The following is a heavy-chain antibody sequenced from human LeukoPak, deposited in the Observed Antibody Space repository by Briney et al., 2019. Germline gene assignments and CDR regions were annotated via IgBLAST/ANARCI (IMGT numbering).Heavy chain of an antibody. V-gene: IGHV3-23*01. J-gene: IGHJ4*02. CDR2: ISGSGGST. Sequence: PGGSLRLSCAASGFTFSSYAMSWVRQAPGKGLEWVSTISGSGGSTYYADSVKGRFTISRDNSKNTLYLQMNSLRAEDTAVYYCAKDPEIFGVVYFDYWGQGTLVTVSS. CDR3: AKDPEIFGVVYFDY. CDR1: GFTFSSYA. D-gene: IGHD3-3*01.